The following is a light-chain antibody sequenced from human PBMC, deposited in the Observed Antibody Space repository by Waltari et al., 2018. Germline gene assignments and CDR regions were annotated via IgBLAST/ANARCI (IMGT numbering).Light chain of an antibody. V-gene: IGLV3-25*03. CDR1: KLAKNS. Sequence: DLTQPPSVSVSPGQTARISCPRAKLAKNSVSWYQQRPGQAPVMLIYKDSVRPSEIPERFSASSSGTTATLTITGVQAEDEADYYCQSTDSSDSLFLFGGGTKLTFV. CDR2: KDS. CDR3: QSTDSSDSLFL. J-gene: IGLJ2*01.